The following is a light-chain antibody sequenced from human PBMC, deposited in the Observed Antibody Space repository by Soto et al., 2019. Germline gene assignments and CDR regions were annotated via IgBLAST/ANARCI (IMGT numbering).Light chain of an antibody. J-gene: IGLJ1*01. CDR2: EVN. CDR1: SNDVGGYNY. V-gene: IGLV2-8*01. Sequence: QSALNQPPSVSGSPGQSVTISCTGTSNDVGGYNYVSWYQQHPGKAPKLMIYEVNKRPSGVPDRFSGSKSGNTASLTVSGLQAEDEADYYCSSFAVSNSFVFGTGTKVTVL. CDR3: SSFAVSNSFV.